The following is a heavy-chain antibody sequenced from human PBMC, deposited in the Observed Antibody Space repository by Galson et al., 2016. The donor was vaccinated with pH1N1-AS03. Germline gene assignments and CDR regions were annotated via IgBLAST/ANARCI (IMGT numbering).Heavy chain of an antibody. CDR3: AKGDDFWSGYSPNYYYCMDP. Sequence: SLRLSCAASGFSFSTYAMTWVRQAPGKGLEWVSGISGSGGTTYYAESVKGRSAISRDNSKNTLYLLMNSLRAEDTAVYYCAKGDDFWSGYSPNYYYCMDPWGQGTLVTVSS. V-gene: IGHV3-23*01. CDR2: ISGSGGTT. D-gene: IGHD3-3*01. CDR1: GFSFSTYA. J-gene: IGHJ5*02.